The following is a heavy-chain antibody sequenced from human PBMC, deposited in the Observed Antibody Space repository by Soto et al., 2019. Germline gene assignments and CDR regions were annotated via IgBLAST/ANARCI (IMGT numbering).Heavy chain of an antibody. J-gene: IGHJ4*02. V-gene: IGHV4-39*01. CDR1: GGSISSSSYY. CDR3: ARQDRRDSSSWYVSGYFDY. Sequence: SETLSLTCTVSGGSISSSSYYWGWIRQPPGKGLEWIGSIYYSGSTYYNPSLKSRVTISVDTSKNQFSLKLSSVTAADTAVYYCARQDRRDSSSWYVSGYFDYWGQGTLVTVSS. D-gene: IGHD6-13*01. CDR2: IYYSGST.